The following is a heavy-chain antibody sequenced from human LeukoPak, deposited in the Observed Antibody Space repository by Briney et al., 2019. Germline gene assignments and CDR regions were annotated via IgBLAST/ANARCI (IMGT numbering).Heavy chain of an antibody. J-gene: IGHJ4*02. CDR2: IDQGGSVR. Sequence: GGSLRLSCAASGFTFSSYWMSWVRQTPEKGLEFVANIDQGGSVRNYMDSLKGRCTISRDNAKKSLYLEINSLRADDTAVYYCARDPESSSFDLWGRGALVTVSS. CDR1: GFTFSSYW. CDR3: ARDPESSSFDL. D-gene: IGHD6-13*01. V-gene: IGHV3-7*01.